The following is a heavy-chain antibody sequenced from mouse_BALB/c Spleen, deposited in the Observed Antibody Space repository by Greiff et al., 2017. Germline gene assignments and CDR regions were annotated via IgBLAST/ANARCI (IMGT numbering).Heavy chain of an antibody. CDR1: GYTFTSYW. CDR3: ARSYYYGSSCDY. J-gene: IGHJ2*01. D-gene: IGHD1-1*01. Sequence: QVQLQQSGAELAKPGASVKMSCKASGYTFTSYWMHWVKQRPGQGLEWIGYINPSTGYTEYNQKFKDKATLTADKSSSTAYMQLSSLTSEGSAVYYCARSYYYGSSCDYWGQGTTLTVSS. V-gene: IGHV1-7*01. CDR2: INPSTGYT.